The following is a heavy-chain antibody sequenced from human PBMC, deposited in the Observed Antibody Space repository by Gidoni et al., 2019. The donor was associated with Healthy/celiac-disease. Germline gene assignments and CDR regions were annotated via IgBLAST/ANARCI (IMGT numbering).Heavy chain of an antibody. V-gene: IGHV2-5*01. CDR1: GFSLSTSGVG. Sequence: QITLKESGPTLVKPTQTLMLTCTFSGFSLSTSGVGVGWIRQPPGKALEWLALIYWNDDKRYSPSLKSRLTITKDTSKNQVVLTMTNMDPVDTATYYCAHRHRIAVAGTGGNFDYWGQGTLVTVSS. CDR2: IYWNDDK. J-gene: IGHJ4*02. CDR3: AHRHRIAVAGTGGNFDY. D-gene: IGHD6-19*01.